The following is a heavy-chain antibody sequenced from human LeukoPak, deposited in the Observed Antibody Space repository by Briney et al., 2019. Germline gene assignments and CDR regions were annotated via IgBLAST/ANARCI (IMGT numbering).Heavy chain of an antibody. V-gene: IGHV5-51*01. CDR1: GYSFMSYW. CDR3: ASLIDYYDSSGYSNGYFDY. D-gene: IGHD3-22*01. J-gene: IGHJ4*02. Sequence: KRGESLKISCKASGYSFMSYWIGWVRQMPRKGQELMGIFYPGDSDTIYDPSFQGQVTISADKSINTAYLQWSSLKASDTAMYYCASLIDYYDSSGYSNGYFDYWGQGTLVTVSS. CDR2: FYPGDSDT.